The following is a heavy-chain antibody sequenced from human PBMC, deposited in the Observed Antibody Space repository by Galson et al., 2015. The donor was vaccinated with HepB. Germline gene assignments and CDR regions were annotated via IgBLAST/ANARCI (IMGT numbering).Heavy chain of an antibody. CDR3: ASRGGSAYSQSMAI. V-gene: IGHV1-46*04. Sequence: SVKVSCKASGYSFTTYYMYWVRQAPGQGLEWMGAIDPADASTSHAQKLQGRLTMSTDTSTSTVYMELNSLTSDDTAVYLCASRGGSAYSQSMAIWGQGTTVIVSS. J-gene: IGHJ6*02. CDR2: IDPADAST. D-gene: IGHD5-12*01. CDR1: GYSFTTYY.